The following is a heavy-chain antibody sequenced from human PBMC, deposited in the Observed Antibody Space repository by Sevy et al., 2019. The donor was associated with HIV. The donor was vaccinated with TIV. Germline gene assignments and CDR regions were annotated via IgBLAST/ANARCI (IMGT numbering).Heavy chain of an antibody. CDR1: TFTFNDYW. Sequence: GGSLRLSCAASTFTFNDYWMNWVRQAPGKGLEWVANINQHGSEKYFVDSVKARFTISRDNAKNSLYLQMNGLGAEDTAVYYWARWGGGLDVWGQGTTVTVSS. J-gene: IGHJ6*02. V-gene: IGHV3-7*01. D-gene: IGHD3-16*01. CDR2: INQHGSEK. CDR3: ARWGGGLDV.